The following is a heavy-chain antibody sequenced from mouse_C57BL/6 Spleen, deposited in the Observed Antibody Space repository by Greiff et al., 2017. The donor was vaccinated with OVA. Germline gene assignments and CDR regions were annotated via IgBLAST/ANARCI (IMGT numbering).Heavy chain of an antibody. CDR1: EYEFPSHD. D-gene: IGHD5-1*01. V-gene: IGHV5-2*01. CDR3: ARGGEYPHYYAMDY. J-gene: IGHJ4*01. Sequence: EVKLMESGGGLVQPGESLKLSCESNEYEFPSHDMSWVRKTPEKRLELVAAINSAGGSTYYPDTMERRFIISRDNTKKTLYLQMSSLRSEDTALYYCARGGEYPHYYAMDYWGQGTSVTVSS. CDR2: INSAGGST.